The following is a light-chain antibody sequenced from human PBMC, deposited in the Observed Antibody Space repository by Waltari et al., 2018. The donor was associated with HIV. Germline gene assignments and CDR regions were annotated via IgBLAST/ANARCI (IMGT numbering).Light chain of an antibody. V-gene: IGLV4-69*01. CDR1: SGHSTYA. CDR2: VNGDGSH. J-gene: IGLJ2*01. Sequence: QLVLPQSPSASASLGASVKLTCILSSGHSTYAIAWHQQQPKKGPRYLLKVNGDGSHTKGDGIPDRFSGSSSGAERYLTISSLQSEDEADYYCQTWGTDSHVVFGGGTKLTVL. CDR3: QTWGTDSHVV.